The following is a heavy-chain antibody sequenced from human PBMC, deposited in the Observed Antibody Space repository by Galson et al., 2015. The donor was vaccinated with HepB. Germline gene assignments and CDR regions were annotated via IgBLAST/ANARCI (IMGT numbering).Heavy chain of an antibody. CDR2: INPNSGGT. D-gene: IGHD1-26*01. V-gene: IGHV1-2*04. J-gene: IGHJ3*02. CDR1: GYTFTGYY. Sequence: SVKVSCKASGYTFTGYYMHWVRQAPGQGLEWMGWINPNSGGTNYAQKFQGWVTMTRDTSISTAYMELSRLRSDDTAVYYCARVVRGELLDDAFDIWGQGTMVTVSS. CDR3: ARVVRGELLDDAFDI.